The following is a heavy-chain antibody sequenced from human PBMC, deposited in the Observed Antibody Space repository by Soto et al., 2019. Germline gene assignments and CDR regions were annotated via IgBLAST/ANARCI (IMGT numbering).Heavy chain of an antibody. CDR2: INPSGGST. Sequence: QVQLVQSGAEVKKPGASVKVSCKASGYTFTSYYMHWVRQAPGQGLEWMGIINPSGGSTSYAQKSQGRVTMTRDTSTSTVYMELSSLRSEDTAVYYCAGGYCSGGSCYPLDYWGQGTLVTVSS. D-gene: IGHD2-15*01. CDR3: AGGYCSGGSCYPLDY. CDR1: GYTFTSYY. V-gene: IGHV1-46*03. J-gene: IGHJ4*02.